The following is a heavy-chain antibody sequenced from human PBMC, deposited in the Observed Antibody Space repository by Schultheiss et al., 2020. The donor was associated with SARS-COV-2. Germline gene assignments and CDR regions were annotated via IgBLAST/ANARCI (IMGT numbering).Heavy chain of an antibody. V-gene: IGHV3-23*01. CDR2: ISGSGGST. Sequence: GGSLRLSCAASGFTFSNAWMSWVRQAPGKGLEWVSAISGSGGSTYYADSVKGRFTISRDNSKNTLYLQMNSLRAEDTAVYYCAKGMVTGTTSHFQYGMDVWGQGTTVTVSS. CDR1: GFTFSNAW. D-gene: IGHD1-7*01. CDR3: AKGMVTGTTSHFQYGMDV. J-gene: IGHJ6*02.